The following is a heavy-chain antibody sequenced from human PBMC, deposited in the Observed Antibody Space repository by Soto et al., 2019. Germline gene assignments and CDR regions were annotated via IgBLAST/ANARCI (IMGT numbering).Heavy chain of an antibody. CDR3: ARDREAAAGSYYGMDV. J-gene: IGHJ6*02. V-gene: IGHV1-69*13. CDR1: GGTFSSYA. Sequence: ASVKVSCKASGGTFSSYAISWVRRAPGQGLEWMGGIIPIFGTANYAQKFQGRVTITADESTSTAYMELSSLRSEDTAVYYCARDREAAAGSYYGMDVWGQGTTVTVSS. D-gene: IGHD6-13*01. CDR2: IIPIFGTA.